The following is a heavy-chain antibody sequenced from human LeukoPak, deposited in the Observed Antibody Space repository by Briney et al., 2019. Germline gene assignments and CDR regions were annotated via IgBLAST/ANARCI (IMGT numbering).Heavy chain of an antibody. J-gene: IGHJ4*02. V-gene: IGHV3-33*01. CDR3: ARGPGVVAAYFDY. CDR2: IWYDGSNK. D-gene: IGHD2-15*01. Sequence: GGSLRLSCAASGFTFSSYGMHWVRQAPGRGLEWVAVIWYDGSNKYYADSVKGRFTISRDNSKNTLYLQMNSLRAEDTAVYYCARGPGVVAAYFDYWGQGTLATVSS. CDR1: GFTFSSYG.